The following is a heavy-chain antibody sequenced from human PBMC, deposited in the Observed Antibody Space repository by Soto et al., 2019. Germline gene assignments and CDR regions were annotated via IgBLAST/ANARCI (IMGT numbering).Heavy chain of an antibody. Sequence: EVQLVESGGGLVQPGGSLRLSCAASGFTFSNYEMNWVRQAPGKGLEWVSSISNSGGTIYYADSVKGRFTISRDNAKNSLYLQMHSLRAEDTAVYYCARDAVSGSWGQGTLVTVSS. J-gene: IGHJ5*02. CDR2: ISNSGGTI. CDR1: GFTFSNYE. D-gene: IGHD3-10*01. CDR3: ARDAVSGS. V-gene: IGHV3-48*03.